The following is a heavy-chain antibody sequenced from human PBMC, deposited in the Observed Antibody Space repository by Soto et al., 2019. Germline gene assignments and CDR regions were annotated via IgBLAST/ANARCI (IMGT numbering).Heavy chain of an antibody. V-gene: IGHV3-23*04. CDR3: GKGGGGDHGY. CDR1: GFIFTTSD. CDR2: ITITGDTT. J-gene: IGHJ4*02. Sequence: EVQLVESEGGLVQPGGSLRLSCEASGFIFTTSDMSWVRQAPGKGLEWISSITITGDTTHYADSVKGRFTISRDNSRNPVFLQRNTRRGDDTAVFSGGKGGGGDHGYWGQGTLVAVSS. D-gene: IGHD2-21*02.